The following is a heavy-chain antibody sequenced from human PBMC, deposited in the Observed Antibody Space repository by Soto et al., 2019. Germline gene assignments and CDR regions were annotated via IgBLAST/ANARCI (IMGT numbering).Heavy chain of an antibody. CDR3: ARLRGSSREFDS. CDR1: GGSISSSNW. J-gene: IGHJ4*02. D-gene: IGHD6-13*01. V-gene: IGHV4-4*02. Sequence: PSETLSLTCAVSGGSISSSNWWRWVRQPPGKGLEWIGEIYHSGTTNYNPSLKSRVTISVDKSKNQFSLKLSSVTAADTAVYYCARLRGSSREFDSWGQGTLVTVSS. CDR2: IYHSGTT.